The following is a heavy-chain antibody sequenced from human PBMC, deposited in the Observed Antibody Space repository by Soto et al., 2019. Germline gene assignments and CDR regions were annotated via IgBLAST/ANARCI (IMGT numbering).Heavy chain of an antibody. CDR1: GFTFSSYA. CDR3: ARTPVAYSSSLGPHDY. V-gene: IGHV3-30-3*01. Sequence: QTGGSLRLSCAASGFTFSSYAMHWVRQAPGKGLEWVAVISYDGSNKYYADSVKGRFTISRDNSKNTLYLQMNSLRAEDTAVYYCARTPVAYSSSLGPHDYWGQGTLVTVSS. D-gene: IGHD6-6*01. CDR2: ISYDGSNK. J-gene: IGHJ4*02.